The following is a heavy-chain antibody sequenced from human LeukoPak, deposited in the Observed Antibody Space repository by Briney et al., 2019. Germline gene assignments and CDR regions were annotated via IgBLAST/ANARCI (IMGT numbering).Heavy chain of an antibody. CDR1: GFTFSSHG. Sequence: AGGSLRRSCAASGFTFSSHGMNWVRQAPGKGLEWVSYISSSGSTIYYADSVKGRFTISRDNAKNSLYLQMNSLRAEDTAVYYCAELGITMIGGVWGKGTTVTISS. CDR3: AELGITMIGGV. J-gene: IGHJ6*04. D-gene: IGHD3-10*02. CDR2: ISSSGSTI. V-gene: IGHV3-48*04.